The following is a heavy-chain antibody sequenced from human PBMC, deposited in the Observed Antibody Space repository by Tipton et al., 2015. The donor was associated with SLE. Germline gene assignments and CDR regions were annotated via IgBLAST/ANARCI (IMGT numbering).Heavy chain of an antibody. J-gene: IGHJ4*02. CDR1: GGSISSSSYY. CDR2: IYTSGST. D-gene: IGHD1-26*01. Sequence: LRLSCTVSGGSISSSSYYWGWIRQPPGKGLEWIGRIYTSGSTNYNPSLKSRVTISVDTSKNQFSLKLSSVTAADTAVYYCARHSGDWGQGTLVTVSS. CDR3: ARHSGD. V-gene: IGHV4-39*07.